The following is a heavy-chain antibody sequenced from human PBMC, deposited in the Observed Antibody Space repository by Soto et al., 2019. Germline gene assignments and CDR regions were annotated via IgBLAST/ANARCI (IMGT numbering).Heavy chain of an antibody. V-gene: IGHV5-10-1*01. J-gene: IGHJ4*02. D-gene: IGHD6-13*01. CDR2: IDPSDSYT. Sequence: ISNKGAGYRFTNYWISWVRQMPGKGLEWMGRIDPSDSYTNYSPSFQGHVTISADKSISTAYLQWSSLKASDTAMYYCARILAAAHDWGQGTLVTVSS. CDR1: GYRFTNYW. CDR3: ARILAAAHD.